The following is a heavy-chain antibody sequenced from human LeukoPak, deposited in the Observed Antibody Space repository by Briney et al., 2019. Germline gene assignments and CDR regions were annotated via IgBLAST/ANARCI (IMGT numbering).Heavy chain of an antibody. Sequence: PSETLSLTCAVSGGSISSSNWWSWVRQPPGKGLEWIGEIYHSGSTNYNPSLKSRVTISVDKSKNQFSLKLSSVTAADTAVYYCARSDYYGSGSAFDYWGQGTLVTVSS. CDR3: ARSDYYGSGSAFDY. CDR1: GGSISSSNW. D-gene: IGHD3-10*01. CDR2: IYHSGST. V-gene: IGHV4-4*02. J-gene: IGHJ4*02.